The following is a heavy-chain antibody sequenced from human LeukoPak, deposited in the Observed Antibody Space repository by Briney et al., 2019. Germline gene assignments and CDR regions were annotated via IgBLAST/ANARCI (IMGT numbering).Heavy chain of an antibody. V-gene: IGHV3-48*01. CDR1: GFTFNTYG. D-gene: IGHD2-2*01. J-gene: IGHJ4*02. CDR2: ISTSSSSI. Sequence: GGSLRLSCAASGFTFNTYGMNWVRQAPGKGLEWVSYISTSSSSISYADSVKGRFTISRDNAKNMLYMQMNSLRAEDTAVYYCATHCSSTTCYAYWGQGTLVTVSS. CDR3: ATHCSSTTCYAY.